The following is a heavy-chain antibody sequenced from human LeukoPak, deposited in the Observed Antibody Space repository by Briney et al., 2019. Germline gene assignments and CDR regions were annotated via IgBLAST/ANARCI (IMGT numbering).Heavy chain of an antibody. J-gene: IGHJ4*02. CDR2: ISGSGGST. D-gene: IGHD1-1*01. CDR1: GFTFSTYA. V-gene: IGHV3-23*01. Sequence: PGGSLRLSCVASGFTFSTYAMSWVRQAPGKGLEWVSVISGSGGSTYYADSVKGRSTISRDNSKNTLYLQMNSLRAEDTAVYYCAKDRRIQPTLDYWGQGTLVTVSS. CDR3: AKDRRIQPTLDY.